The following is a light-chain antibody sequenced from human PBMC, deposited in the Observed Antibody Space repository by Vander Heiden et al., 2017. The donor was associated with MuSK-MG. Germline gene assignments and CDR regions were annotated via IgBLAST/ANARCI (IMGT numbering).Light chain of an antibody. CDR1: QDIGNY. J-gene: IGKJ2*01. CDR3: QQYENLPPYT. Sequence: DIQMTQSPSSLSASVGDRVTITCQASQDIGNYLNWFQQKPGKAPKLLIYDVSNLETGVPSRFSGSGYGTDFTFTISSRQPEDIATYYCQQYENLPPYTFGQGTKLEIK. CDR2: DVS. V-gene: IGKV1-33*01.